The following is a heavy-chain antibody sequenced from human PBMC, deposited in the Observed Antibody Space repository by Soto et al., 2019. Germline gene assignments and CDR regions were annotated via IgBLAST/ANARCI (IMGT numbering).Heavy chain of an antibody. J-gene: IGHJ6*03. V-gene: IGHV1-2*04. D-gene: IGHD3-9*01. Sequence: ASVKVSCKASGYTFTGYYMHWVRQAPGQGLEWMGWINPNSGGTNYAQKFQGWVTMTRDTSISTAYMELSRLRSDDTAVYYCARGGARYDILTFPRYYYMDVWGKGTTVTVSS. CDR1: GYTFTGYY. CDR2: INPNSGGT. CDR3: ARGGARYDILTFPRYYYMDV.